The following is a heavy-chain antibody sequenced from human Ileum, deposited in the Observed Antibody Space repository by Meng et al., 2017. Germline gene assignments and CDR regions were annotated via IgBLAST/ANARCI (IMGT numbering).Heavy chain of an antibody. J-gene: IGHJ4*02. CDR3: ARHGGYYQDF. CDR2: IDHLGIA. Sequence: VQLQGSGPGLVKASEHLSLTCSVSGASMSVVSYWSWVRQSPGKGLEWIGQIDHLGIAYYKPSLKSRVTMSIDQSKSQFSLRLTSVSAADTAAYYCARHGGYYQDFWGQGTLVTVSS. D-gene: IGHD4-23*01. V-gene: IGHV4-4*02. CDR1: GASMSVVSY.